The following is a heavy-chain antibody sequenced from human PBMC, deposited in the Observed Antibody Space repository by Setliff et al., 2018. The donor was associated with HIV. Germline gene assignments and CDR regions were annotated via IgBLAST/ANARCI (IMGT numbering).Heavy chain of an antibody. V-gene: IGHV3-7*03. CDR2: IKEDGSEK. CDR1: GFTFSSYW. Sequence: GGSLRLSCAASGFTFSSYWMSWVRQAPGKGLEWVATIKEDGSEKYYVDSVKGRLTISRDNAKNSLYLQMNSLRSEDTALYYCARVKYDSSGYLSYMDVWGKGTTVTVSS. CDR3: ARVKYDSSGYLSYMDV. J-gene: IGHJ6*03. D-gene: IGHD3-22*01.